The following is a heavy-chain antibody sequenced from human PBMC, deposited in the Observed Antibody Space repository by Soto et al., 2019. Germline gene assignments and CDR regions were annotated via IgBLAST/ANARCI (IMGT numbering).Heavy chain of an antibody. CDR1: GYTFTSYG. J-gene: IGHJ4*02. Sequence: ASVKVSCKASGYTFTSYGISWVRQAPGQGLEWMGWISAYNGNTNYAQKLQGRVTMTTDTSTSTAYMELRSLRSDDTAVYYCASTFLYYDILTGSYDYWGQGTLVTVSS. CDR2: ISAYNGNT. D-gene: IGHD3-9*01. CDR3: ASTFLYYDILTGSYDY. V-gene: IGHV1-18*01.